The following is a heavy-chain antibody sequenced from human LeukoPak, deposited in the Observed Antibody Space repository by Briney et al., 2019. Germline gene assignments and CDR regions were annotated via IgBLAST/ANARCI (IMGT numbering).Heavy chain of an antibody. J-gene: IGHJ4*02. CDR3: AKEPLYCGGDCYEPFDY. Sequence: GGSLRLSCAASGLTFSSYAMSWVRQAPGKGLEWVSAISGSGGTTYYADSVKGRFTISRDNSKNTLYLQTNSLRAEDTAVYYCAKEPLYCGGDCYEPFDYWGQGTLVTVSS. CDR1: GLTFSSYA. D-gene: IGHD2-21*02. V-gene: IGHV3-23*01. CDR2: ISGSGGTT.